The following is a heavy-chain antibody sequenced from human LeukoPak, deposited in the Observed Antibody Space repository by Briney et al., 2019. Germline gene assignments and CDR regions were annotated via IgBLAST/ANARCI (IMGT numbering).Heavy chain of an antibody. V-gene: IGHV3-53*01. CDR2: IYSGGST. CDR3: ARNSKLSSGWYADEYYFDY. D-gene: IGHD6-19*01. CDR1: GFTVSSNY. J-gene: IGHJ4*02. Sequence: GGSLRLSCAASGFTVSSNYMSWVRQAPGKGLEWVSVIYSGGSTYYADSVKGRFTISRDNSKNTLYLQMNSLRAEDTAVYYCARNSKLSSGWYADEYYFDYWGQGTLVTASS.